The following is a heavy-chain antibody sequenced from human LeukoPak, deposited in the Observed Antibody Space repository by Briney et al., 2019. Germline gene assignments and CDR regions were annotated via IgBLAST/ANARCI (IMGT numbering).Heavy chain of an antibody. CDR3: ATGRGVILTYLEY. V-gene: IGHV4-38-2*02. CDR1: GYSISSGYY. CDR2: IYYSGTT. D-gene: IGHD3-10*01. J-gene: IGHJ4*02. Sequence: SETLSLTCTVSGYSISSGYYWGWIRQPPGKGLEWIGSIYYSGTTYYNPSLKSRVTISVNTSKNQFSLKVNSVTAADTAVYYCATGRGVILTYLEYWGQGTLVTVSS.